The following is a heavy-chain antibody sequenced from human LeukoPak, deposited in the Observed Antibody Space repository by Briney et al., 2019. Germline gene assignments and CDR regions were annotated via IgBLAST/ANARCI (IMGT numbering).Heavy chain of an antibody. J-gene: IGHJ3*02. V-gene: IGHV4-30-4*08. CDR2: IYYSGST. Sequence: SETLSLTCTVSGGSISSGDYYWSWIRQPPGKGLEWIGYIYYSGSTYYNPSLKSRVTISVDTSKNQFSLKLSSVTAADTAVYYCARVEYYDFWTGLGATFDIWGRGTMVTVSS. CDR3: ARVEYYDFWTGLGATFDI. CDR1: GGSISSGDYY. D-gene: IGHD3-3*01.